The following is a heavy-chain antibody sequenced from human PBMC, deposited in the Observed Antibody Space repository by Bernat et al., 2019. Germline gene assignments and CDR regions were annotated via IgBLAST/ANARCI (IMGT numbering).Heavy chain of an antibody. CDR2: INWNGANI. V-gene: IGHV3-9*01. D-gene: IGHD5-18*01. Sequence: EVQLVVSGGGLVQPDRSLRLSCAAFGFTFEDYAMHWVRQAPGKGLEWVSTINWNGANIIYADSVKGRFTISRDNAKNSLYLQMNSLRAEDTAFYYCARDISDTSTTIDYWGQGTLVTVSS. CDR1: GFTFEDYA. CDR3: ARDISDTSTTIDY. J-gene: IGHJ4*02.